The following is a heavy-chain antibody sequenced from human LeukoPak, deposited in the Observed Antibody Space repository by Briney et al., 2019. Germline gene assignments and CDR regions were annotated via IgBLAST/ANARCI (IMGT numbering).Heavy chain of an antibody. Sequence: PGGSLRLSCAAFGFTFGTFGMHWVRQAPGKGLEWVAVVSNDGNDEYDADSVKGRFTISRDTSKNMLYLQMNSLRAEDTAVYFCASFPRSLVRGVNMEPLDYWGQGALVTVSS. J-gene: IGHJ4*02. CDR2: VSNDGNDE. CDR3: ASFPRSLVRGVNMEPLDY. CDR1: GFTFGTFG. D-gene: IGHD3-10*01. V-gene: IGHV3-30*03.